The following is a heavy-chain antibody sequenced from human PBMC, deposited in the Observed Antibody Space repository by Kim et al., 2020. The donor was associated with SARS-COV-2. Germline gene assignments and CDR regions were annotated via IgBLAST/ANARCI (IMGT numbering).Heavy chain of an antibody. D-gene: IGHD2-21*02. CDR3: ARDGGAYCGGDCYLNY. Sequence: GGSLRLSCAASGFTFSSYSMNWVRQAPGKGLEWVSYISSSSSSSSSTIYYADSVKGRFTISRDNAKNSLYLQMNSLRDEDTAVYYCARDGGAYCGGDCYLNYWGQGTLVTVSS. J-gene: IGHJ4*02. V-gene: IGHV3-48*02. CDR1: GFTFSSYS. CDR2: ISSSSSSSSSTI.